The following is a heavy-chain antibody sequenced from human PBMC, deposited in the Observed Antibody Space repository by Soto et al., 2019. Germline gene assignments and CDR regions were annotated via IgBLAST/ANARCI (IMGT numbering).Heavy chain of an antibody. D-gene: IGHD3-3*01. CDR2: ISYDGSNK. J-gene: IGHJ4*01. CDR1: GFTFNTYG. V-gene: IGHV3-30*18. CDR3: AKSHLEWPNLDY. Sequence: PGGSLRLSCAASGFTFNTYGMHWVRQAPGKGLDWVAVISYDGSNKEYAESVKGRFTISRDNSKNTVHLQMNSLRAEDTAVYYCAKSHLEWPNLDYWGRGTLVTVSS.